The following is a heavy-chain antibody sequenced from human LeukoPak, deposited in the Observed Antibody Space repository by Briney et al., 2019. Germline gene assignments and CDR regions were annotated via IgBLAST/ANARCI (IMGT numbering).Heavy chain of an antibody. Sequence: ASVKVSCKASGYTFTSYGISWVRQAPGQGLEWMGWISAYNGNTNYAQKFQGRVTMTRDTSISTAYMELSRLRSDDTAVYYCARVGVPTVTTLDYWGQGTLVTVSS. D-gene: IGHD4-4*01. CDR3: ARVGVPTVTTLDY. CDR1: GYTFTSYG. V-gene: IGHV1-18*01. CDR2: ISAYNGNT. J-gene: IGHJ4*02.